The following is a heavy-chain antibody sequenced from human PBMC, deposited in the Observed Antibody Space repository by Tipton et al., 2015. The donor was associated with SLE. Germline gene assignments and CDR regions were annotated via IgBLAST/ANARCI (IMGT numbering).Heavy chain of an antibody. CDR2: ISSSSSYI. D-gene: IGHD3-22*01. CDR3: ARDSHYYDSSGRDAFDI. CDR1: GFTFSSYS. V-gene: IGHV3-21*01. J-gene: IGHJ3*02. Sequence: SLRLSCAASGFTFSSYSMNWVRQAPGKGLEWVSSISSSSSYIYYADSVKGRFTISRDNAKNSLYLQMNSLRAEDTAVYYCARDSHYYDSSGRDAFDIWGQGTMVTVSS.